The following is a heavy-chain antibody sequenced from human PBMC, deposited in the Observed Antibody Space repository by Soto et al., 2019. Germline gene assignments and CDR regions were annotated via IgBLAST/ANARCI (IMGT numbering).Heavy chain of an antibody. CDR3: ATSPRYCSSTSCYGHGLDV. CDR1: GYTFTSYY. D-gene: IGHD2-2*01. J-gene: IGHJ6*01. V-gene: IGHV1-46*01. Sequence: GASVKVSCKASGYTFTSYYMHWVRQAPGQGLEWMGIINPSGGSTSYAQKFQGRVTMTRDTSTSPVYRELSSLRSEDTAVYYCATSPRYCSSTSCYGHGLDVWGQGTTVTGSS. CDR2: INPSGGST.